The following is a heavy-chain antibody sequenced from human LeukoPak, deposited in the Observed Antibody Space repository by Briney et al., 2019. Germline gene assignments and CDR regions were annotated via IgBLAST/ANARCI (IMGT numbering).Heavy chain of an antibody. CDR1: GFTFSSYA. J-gene: IGHJ4*02. D-gene: IGHD2-15*01. CDR3: TTGYCSGGSCYSFDY. CDR2: IKSKTDGGTT. Sequence: GGSLRLSCAASGFTFSSYAMSWVRQAPGKGLEWVGRIKSKTDGGTTDYAAPVKGRFTISRDDSKNTLYLQMNSLKTEDTAVYYCTTGYCSGGSCYSFDYWGQGTLVTVSS. V-gene: IGHV3-15*01.